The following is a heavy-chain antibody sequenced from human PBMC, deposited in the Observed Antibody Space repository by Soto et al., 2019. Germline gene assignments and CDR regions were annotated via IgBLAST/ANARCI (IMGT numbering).Heavy chain of an antibody. CDR2: IYYSGST. J-gene: IGHJ6*02. CDR1: GCSISSSSYY. D-gene: IGHD6-13*01. V-gene: IGHV4-39*01. Sequence: SESLSLTCPVSGCSISSSSYYWGWIRQPPGKGLEWIGSIYYSGSTYYNPSLKSRVTISVDTSKNQFSLKLSSVTAADTAVYYCASLPIAAAGTYYYYGMDVWGQGTTVTVSS. CDR3: ASLPIAAAGTYYYYGMDV.